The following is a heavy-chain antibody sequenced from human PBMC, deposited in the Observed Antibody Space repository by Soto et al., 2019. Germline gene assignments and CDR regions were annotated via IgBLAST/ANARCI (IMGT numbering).Heavy chain of an antibody. V-gene: IGHV1-18*01. CDR3: AATGGHYFGLDV. CDR2: ISGYNGNT. J-gene: IGHJ6*02. D-gene: IGHD2-8*02. CDR1: DHTFTYYG. Sequence: QVQLLQSGGEVKKPGASVKVSYNSSDHTFTYYGINWVRRATGQGLEWMGLISGYNGNTKYAQKFQDRVNMSADTSTRTAYMEMRSLTSDDTAVYFCAATGGHYFGLDVWGQGTTFTVSS.